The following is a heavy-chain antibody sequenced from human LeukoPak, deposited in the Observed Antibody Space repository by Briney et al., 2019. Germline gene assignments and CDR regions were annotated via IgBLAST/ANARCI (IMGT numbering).Heavy chain of an antibody. J-gene: IGHJ4*02. CDR2: INHSGST. Sequence: SETLSLTCAVYGGSFSGYYWSWIRQPPGKGLEWIGEINHSGSTNYNPSLKSRVTISVDTSKNQFSLKLSSVTAADTAVYYCARVVGSSWSFDYWGQGTLVTVSS. CDR3: ARVVGSSWSFDY. D-gene: IGHD6-13*01. CDR1: GGSFSGYY. V-gene: IGHV4-34*01.